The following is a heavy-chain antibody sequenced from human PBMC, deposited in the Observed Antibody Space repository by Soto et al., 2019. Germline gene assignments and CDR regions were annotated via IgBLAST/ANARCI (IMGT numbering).Heavy chain of an antibody. CDR3: ARVERADYGDQLDY. Sequence: QVQLQESGPGLVKPSQTLSLTCTVSGGSISSGGYYWSWIRQHPGKGLEWIGYIYYSGSTYYNPSLTSRVTISVDTSKNQFSLKLSSVTAADSAVYYCARVERADYGDQLDYWGQGTLVTVSS. V-gene: IGHV4-31*03. J-gene: IGHJ4*02. CDR2: IYYSGST. D-gene: IGHD4-17*01. CDR1: GGSISSGGYY.